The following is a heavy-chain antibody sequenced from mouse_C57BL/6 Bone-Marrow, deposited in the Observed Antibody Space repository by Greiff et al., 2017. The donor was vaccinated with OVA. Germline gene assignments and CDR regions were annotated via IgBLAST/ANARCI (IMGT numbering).Heavy chain of an antibody. J-gene: IGHJ4*01. CDR3: ARERLGYGSSPYYYAMDY. V-gene: IGHV1-61*01. CDR2: IYPSDSET. CDR1: GYTFTSYW. D-gene: IGHD1-1*01. Sequence: QVQLQQPGAELVRPGSSVKLSCKASGYTFTSYWMDWVKQRPGQGLEWIGNIYPSDSETHYNQKFKDKATLTVDKSSSTAYMQLSSLTSEDSAVYYCARERLGYGSSPYYYAMDYWGQGTSVTVSS.